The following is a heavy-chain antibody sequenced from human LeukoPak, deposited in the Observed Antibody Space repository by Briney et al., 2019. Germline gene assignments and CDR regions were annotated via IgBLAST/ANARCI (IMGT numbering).Heavy chain of an antibody. CDR2: INHNGNVN. CDR1: GFTFSSYW. D-gene: IGHD3-16*01. Sequence: GRSLRLSCAASGFTFSSYWMNWARQAPGKGLEWVASINHNGNVNYYVDSVKGRFTISRDNAKNSLYLQMSNLRAEDTAVYFCARGGGLDVWGQGATVTVSS. CDR3: ARGGGLDV. J-gene: IGHJ6*02. V-gene: IGHV3-7*03.